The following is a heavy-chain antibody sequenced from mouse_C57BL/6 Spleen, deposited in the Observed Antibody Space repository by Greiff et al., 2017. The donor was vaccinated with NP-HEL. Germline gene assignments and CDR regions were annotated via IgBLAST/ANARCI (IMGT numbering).Heavy chain of an antibody. CDR2: IRSKSNNYAT. J-gene: IGHJ1*03. V-gene: IGHV10-1*01. Sequence: EVKLMESGGGLVQPKGSLKLSCAASGFSFNTYAMNWVRQAPGKGLEWVARIRSKSNNYATYYADSVKDRFTISRDDTESMIYLQLNNLKTEDTAKYYCVERAPYYYDSSYGYIDVWGTGTTVTVSS. CDR3: VERAPYYYDSSYGYIDV. D-gene: IGHD1-1*01. CDR1: GFSFNTYA.